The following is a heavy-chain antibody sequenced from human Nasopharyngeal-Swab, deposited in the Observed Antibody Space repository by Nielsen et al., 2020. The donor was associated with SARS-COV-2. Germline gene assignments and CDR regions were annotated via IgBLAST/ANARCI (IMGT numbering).Heavy chain of an antibody. CDR1: GYSISSGYY. Sequence: GSLRLSCAVSGYSISSGYYWGWIRQPPGKGLEWIGSIYHSGSTYYNTSLKSRVTISVDTSKNQFSLKLSSVTAADTAVYYCSYSSSDTGDYWGQGTLVTVSS. V-gene: IGHV4-38-2*01. CDR2: IYHSGST. CDR3: SYSSSDTGDY. D-gene: IGHD6-6*01. J-gene: IGHJ4*02.